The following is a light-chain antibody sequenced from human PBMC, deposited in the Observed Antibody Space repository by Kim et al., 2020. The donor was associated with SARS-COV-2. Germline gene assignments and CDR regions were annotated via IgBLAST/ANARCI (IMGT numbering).Light chain of an antibody. J-gene: IGKJ2*01. CDR1: ETISSDY. V-gene: IGKV3-20*01. Sequence: EIVLTQSPGTLSLSPGERATLSCRTSETISSDYVAWYRHKPGQAPRLLIYGASTRDTGIPERFSGSGSGTDFTLTISRLEPEDFAVYYCQQYDPSFPYTFGQGTKLEI. CDR3: QQYDPSFPYT. CDR2: GAS.